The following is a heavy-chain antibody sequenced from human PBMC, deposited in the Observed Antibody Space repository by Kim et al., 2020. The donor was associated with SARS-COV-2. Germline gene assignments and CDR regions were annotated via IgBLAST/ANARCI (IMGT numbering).Heavy chain of an antibody. V-gene: IGHV4-34*01. Sequence: SETLSLTCAVYGGSFSGYYWSWIRQPPGKGLEWIGEINHSGSTNYNPSLKSRVTISVDTSKNQFSLKLSSVTAADTAVYYCARGTRQRHARHCFFYMY. CDR1: GGSFSGYY. D-gene: IGHD6-25*01. CDR3: ARGTRQRHARHCFFYMY. CDR2: INHSGST. J-gene: IGHJ6*03.